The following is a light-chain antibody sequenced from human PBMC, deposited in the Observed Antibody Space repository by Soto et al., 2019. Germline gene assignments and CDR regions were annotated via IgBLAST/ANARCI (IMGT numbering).Light chain of an antibody. Sequence: DIQMTQSPSSLSASLGDRVTITCRASQSISSYLNWYQQKQGKAPKLLIYAASSLQSGVPSRFSGSGSGTDFTLTISSLQTEDFATYYCQQSYSAPITFGQGTRLEIK. CDR2: AAS. CDR1: QSISSY. J-gene: IGKJ5*01. CDR3: QQSYSAPIT. V-gene: IGKV1-39*01.